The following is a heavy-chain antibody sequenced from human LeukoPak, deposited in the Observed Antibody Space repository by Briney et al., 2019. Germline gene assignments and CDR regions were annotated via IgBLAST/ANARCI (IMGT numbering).Heavy chain of an antibody. V-gene: IGHV3-30*18. CDR3: AKDRRNYDSSGYPPDY. Sequence: PGGSPRLSCAASGFTFSSYGMHWVRQAPGKGLERVAVISYDGSNKYYSDSVKGRFTISRDNFKNTLCLQMNSLRAEDTAVYYCAKDRRNYDSSGYPPDYWGQGTLVTVSS. D-gene: IGHD3-22*01. CDR1: GFTFSSYG. J-gene: IGHJ4*02. CDR2: ISYDGSNK.